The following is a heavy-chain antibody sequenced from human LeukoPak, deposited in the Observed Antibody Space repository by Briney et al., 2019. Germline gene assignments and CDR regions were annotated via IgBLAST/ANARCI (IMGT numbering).Heavy chain of an antibody. V-gene: IGHV3-23*01. CDR2: ISGSGGST. J-gene: IGHJ4*02. Sequence: AGGSLRLSCAASGFTFSSYAMSWVRQAPGKGLEWVSAISGSGGSTYYADSVKGRFTISRDNSKNTLYLQMNSLRAEDTAVYYCTKDRLGWAMGDGYWGQGTLVTVSS. CDR3: TKDRLGWAMGDGY. D-gene: IGHD3-16*01. CDR1: GFTFSSYA.